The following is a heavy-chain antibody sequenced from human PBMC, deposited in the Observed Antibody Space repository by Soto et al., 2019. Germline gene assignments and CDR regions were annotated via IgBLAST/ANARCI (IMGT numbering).Heavy chain of an antibody. D-gene: IGHD2-2*02. CDR3: ARRGGYQLLYVWLAARPTMNNGFDP. CDR1: GGSFSGYY. V-gene: IGHV4-34*01. Sequence: SETLSLTCAVYGGSFSGYYWSWIRQPPGKGLEWIGEINHSGSTNYNPSLKSRVTISVDTSKNQFSLKLSSVTAADTAVYYCARRGGYQLLYVWLAARPTMNNGFDPWGQGTRVTVSS. CDR2: INHSGST. J-gene: IGHJ5*02.